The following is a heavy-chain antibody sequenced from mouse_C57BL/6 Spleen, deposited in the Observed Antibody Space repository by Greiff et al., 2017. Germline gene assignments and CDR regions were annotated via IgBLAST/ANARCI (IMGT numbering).Heavy chain of an antibody. Sequence: VQLKESGAELVRPGASVKLSCTASGFNIKDDYMHWVKQRPEQGLEWIGWIDPENGDTEYASKFQGKATITAATDSNTAYLQLSSLTAEDTAVYYCTGNYEAYYAMDYWGQGTSVTVSS. CDR3: TGNYEAYYAMDY. CDR1: GFNIKDDY. CDR2: IDPENGDT. D-gene: IGHD2-1*01. V-gene: IGHV14-4*01. J-gene: IGHJ4*01.